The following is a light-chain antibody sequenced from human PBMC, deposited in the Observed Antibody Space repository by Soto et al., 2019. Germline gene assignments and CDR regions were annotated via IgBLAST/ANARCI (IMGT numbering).Light chain of an antibody. V-gene: IGLV1-40*01. CDR3: QSYDSSLSGYV. J-gene: IGLJ1*01. Sequence: QSVLTRPATVSGAPGQRFTISCTGSSSNIGAGYDVHWYQQLPGTAPTLLISGNSNRPSGVPDRLSGSKSGTSASLAITGLRAEDEADYFCQSYDSSLSGYVFGTGSKVPVL. CDR1: SSNIGAGYD. CDR2: GNS.